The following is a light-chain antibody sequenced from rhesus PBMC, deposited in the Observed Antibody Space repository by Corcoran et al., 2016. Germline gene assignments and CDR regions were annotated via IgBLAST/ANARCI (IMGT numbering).Light chain of an antibody. Sequence: DIQMTQSPSSLSAYVGDRATLTCRASQAMNKYVAWYQQKPGKAPKLLIFAASTFHNGGPSRSSGSGSWTVFTLPIRSLQPADFASYSCPQCNINPPTFGQVSKVAIK. CDR1: QAMNKY. V-gene: IGKV1S17*01. CDR2: AAS. CDR3: PQCNINPPT. J-gene: IGKJ1*01.